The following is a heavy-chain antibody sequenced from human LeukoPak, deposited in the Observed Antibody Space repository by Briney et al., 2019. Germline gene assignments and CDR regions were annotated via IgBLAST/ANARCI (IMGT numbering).Heavy chain of an antibody. CDR3: ARMNRSRATMIVVVRLYDWFDP. CDR2: INHSGST. V-gene: IGHV4-34*01. D-gene: IGHD3-22*01. Sequence: SETLSLTCTVSGGSISSFYWSWIRQPAGKGLEWIGEINHSGSTNYNPSLKSRVTISVDTSKNQFSLKLSSVTAADTAVYYCARMNRSRATMIVVVRLYDWFDPWGQGTLVTVSS. J-gene: IGHJ5*02. CDR1: GGSISSFY.